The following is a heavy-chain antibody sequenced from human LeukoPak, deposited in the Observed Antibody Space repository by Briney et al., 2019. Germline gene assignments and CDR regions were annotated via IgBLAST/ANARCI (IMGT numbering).Heavy chain of an antibody. V-gene: IGHV3-30*04. Sequence: GGSLRLSCAASGFPFTVYPTHWVRQAPGKGLEWVAVISYDGSNKYYADSVKGRFTISRDNSMNTLYMQMNSLRGEDAAAYYCVRGGYCSGTSCAHYDGMDVWGQGTTVTVSS. D-gene: IGHD2-2*01. J-gene: IGHJ6*02. CDR3: VRGGYCSGTSCAHYDGMDV. CDR1: GFPFTVYP. CDR2: ISYDGSNK.